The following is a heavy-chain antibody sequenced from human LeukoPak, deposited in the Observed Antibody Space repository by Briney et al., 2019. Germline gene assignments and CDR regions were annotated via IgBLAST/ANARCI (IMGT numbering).Heavy chain of an antibody. Sequence: GGSLRLSCAASGFNFRDYYMGWIRQAPGRRLEWISYISGSGGARPYADSVKGRFIVSRDNAIDSLYLQMDNLGVEDTAVYYCARIGTTIAAGTADYWGQGTQVTVSS. D-gene: IGHD6-13*01. J-gene: IGHJ4*02. CDR3: ARIGTTIAAGTADY. CDR2: ISGSGGAR. V-gene: IGHV3-11*01. CDR1: GFNFRDYY.